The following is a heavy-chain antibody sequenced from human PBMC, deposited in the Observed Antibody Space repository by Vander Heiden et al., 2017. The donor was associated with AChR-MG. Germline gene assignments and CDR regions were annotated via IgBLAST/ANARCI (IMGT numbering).Heavy chain of an antibody. CDR3: ERDDRPPLHYYYYMDV. CDR1: GFSLSNARMG. D-gene: IGHD6-6*01. CDR2: IFSNDEK. V-gene: IGHV2-26*01. Sequence: QVTLKESGPVLVKPTETLTLTCTVSGFSLSNARMGVSWIRQPPGKALEWLAHIFSNDEKSYSTSLKSRLTISKDTSKSQVVLTMTNMDPVDTATYYCERDDRPPLHYYYYMDVWGKGTTVTVSS. J-gene: IGHJ6*03.